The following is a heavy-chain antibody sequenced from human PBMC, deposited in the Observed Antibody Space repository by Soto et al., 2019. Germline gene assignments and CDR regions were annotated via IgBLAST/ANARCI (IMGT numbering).Heavy chain of an antibody. J-gene: IGHJ3*01. D-gene: IGHD3-22*01. Sequence: QVQLVESGGGLVKPGGSLRLYCAASGFSFSIYYMTWIRQVPGRGRECISYINNRGDAIYYADSVKGRFTISRDDAKSSLFLQMDTLRAEDTAVYYCARDRAGTRTFPHDSVDLWGQGTMVTVAS. V-gene: IGHV3-11*01. CDR3: ARDRAGTRTFPHDSVDL. CDR2: INNRGDAI. CDR1: GFSFSIYY.